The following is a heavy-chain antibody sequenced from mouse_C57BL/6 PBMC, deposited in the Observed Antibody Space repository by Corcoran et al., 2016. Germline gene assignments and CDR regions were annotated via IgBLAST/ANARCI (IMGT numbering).Heavy chain of an antibody. CDR1: GYSITSGYY. CDR3: ARGGSIFDY. J-gene: IGHJ2*01. V-gene: IGHV3-6*01. Sequence: DVQLQESGPGLVKPSQSLSLTCSVTGYSITSGYYWNWIRQFPGNKLEWMGYISYDGSNNYNPSLKNRISITRDTSKNQFFLKLNSVTTEDTATYYCARGGSIFDYWGQGTTLTVSS. CDR2: ISYDGSN.